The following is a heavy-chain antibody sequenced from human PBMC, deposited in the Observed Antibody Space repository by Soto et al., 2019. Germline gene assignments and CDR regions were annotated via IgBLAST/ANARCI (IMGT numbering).Heavy chain of an antibody. Sequence: QVQLVQSGAEVKKPGSSVKVSCKASGGTFSSYAISWVRQAPGQGLEWMGGIIPIFGTANYAQKFQGRVTITADESTSTAYMELSSLRSEVTAVYYCARDRTVVTPSCCYFDYWGQGTLVTVSS. CDR3: ARDRTVVTPSCCYFDY. V-gene: IGHV1-69*01. D-gene: IGHD2-21*02. CDR1: GGTFSSYA. J-gene: IGHJ4*02. CDR2: IIPIFGTA.